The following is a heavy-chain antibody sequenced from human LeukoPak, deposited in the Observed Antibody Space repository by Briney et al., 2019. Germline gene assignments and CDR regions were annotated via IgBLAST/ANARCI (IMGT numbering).Heavy chain of an antibody. CDR1: GFTFSSYA. V-gene: IGHV3-48*01. Sequence: PGGSLRLSCAASGFTFSSYAMSWVRQAPGKGLEWVSYISSSSSSIYYADSVKGRFTISRDNAKNSLYLRMNSLRAEDTAVYYCARDPDYWGQGTLVIVSS. J-gene: IGHJ4*02. CDR3: ARDPDY. CDR2: ISSSSSSI.